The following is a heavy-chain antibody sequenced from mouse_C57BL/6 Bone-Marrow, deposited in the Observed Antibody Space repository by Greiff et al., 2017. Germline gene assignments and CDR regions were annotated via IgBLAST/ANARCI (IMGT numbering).Heavy chain of an antibody. CDR2: IRNKANGYTT. CDR3: ARYGAYYGSHWLAY. Sequence: EVMLVESGGGLVQPGGSLSLSCAASGFTFTDYYMSWVRQPPGTALEWLGFIRNKANGYTTEYSSSVKGRFTISRDNSQSILYLPMNALRAEDSATYYGARYGAYYGSHWLAYWGQGTLVTVSA. V-gene: IGHV7-3*01. CDR1: GFTFTDYY. D-gene: IGHD2-10*01. J-gene: IGHJ3*01.